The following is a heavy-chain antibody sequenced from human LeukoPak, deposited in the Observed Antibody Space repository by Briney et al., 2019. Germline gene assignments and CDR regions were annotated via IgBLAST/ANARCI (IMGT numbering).Heavy chain of an antibody. J-gene: IGHJ6*04. Sequence: SETLSLTCTVSGYSISSGYYWGWIRQPPGKGLEWIGNIFHSGDTQYNPSLQSRVTLSVDTSKNHLSLKLSSVTAADTAVYYCARSPPFSLLRGAFEMDVWGKGTTVTISS. CDR1: GYSISSGYY. CDR2: IFHSGDT. V-gene: IGHV4-38-2*02. CDR3: ARSPPFSLLRGAFEMDV. D-gene: IGHD3-10*01.